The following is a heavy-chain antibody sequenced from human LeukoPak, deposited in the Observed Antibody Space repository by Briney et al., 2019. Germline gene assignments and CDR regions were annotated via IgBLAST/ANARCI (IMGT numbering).Heavy chain of an antibody. D-gene: IGHD3-9*01. Sequence: GGSLRLSCAASGFTFSSYAMHWVRQAPGKGLEWVAVTSYDGSNKYYADSVKGRFTISRDNSKNTLYLQMNSLRAEDTAVYYCARDSYPSLRYFGASGMDVWGQGTTVTVSS. CDR1: GFTFSSYA. CDR3: ARDSYPSLRYFGASGMDV. CDR2: TSYDGSNK. V-gene: IGHV3-30*04. J-gene: IGHJ6*02.